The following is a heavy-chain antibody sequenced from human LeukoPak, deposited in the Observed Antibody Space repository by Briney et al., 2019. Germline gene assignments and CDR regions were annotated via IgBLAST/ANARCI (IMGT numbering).Heavy chain of an antibody. CDR3: ARDQIYFNNAFDI. CDR2: IWYDGSNK. J-gene: IGHJ3*02. D-gene: IGHD3-9*01. V-gene: IGHV3-33*01. CDR1: GFTFSSYG. Sequence: GGSLRLSCAASGFTFSSYGMHWVRQAPGKGLEWVAVIWYDGSNKYYADSVKGRFTISRDNSKNTLYLQMNSLRAEDTAVYYCARDQIYFNNAFDIWGQGTMVTVSS.